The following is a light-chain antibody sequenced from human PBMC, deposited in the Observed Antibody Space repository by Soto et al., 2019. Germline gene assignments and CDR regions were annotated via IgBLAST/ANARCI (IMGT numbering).Light chain of an antibody. CDR3: QQYNNWPLP. Sequence: IVMTQSPATLSVSPGERATLSCRASQSVSSNLAWYQQKPCQAPRLLIYGASTRATGIPARFSGSRSGTEFTLTISSLQSEDFAVYYCQQYNNWPLPFGQGTNVELK. V-gene: IGKV3-15*01. J-gene: IGKJ1*01. CDR2: GAS. CDR1: QSVSSN.